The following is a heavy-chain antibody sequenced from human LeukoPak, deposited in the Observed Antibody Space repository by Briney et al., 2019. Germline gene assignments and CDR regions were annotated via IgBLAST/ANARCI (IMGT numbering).Heavy chain of an antibody. D-gene: IGHD1/OR15-1a*01. CDR3: ARSIIGTRSKFDY. CDR1: GGSISTYY. CDR2: ISYSGST. Sequence: PSETLSLTCTVSGGSISTYYWSWIRQPPGKGLEWIGYISYSGSTNYNPSLKSRVTISLDTSKNQFALKLSSVTAADTAVYYCARSIIGTRSKFDYWGQGTLVTASS. V-gene: IGHV4-59*08. J-gene: IGHJ4*02.